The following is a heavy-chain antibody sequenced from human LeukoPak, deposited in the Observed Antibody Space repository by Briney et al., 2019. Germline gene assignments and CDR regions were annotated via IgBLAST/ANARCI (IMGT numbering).Heavy chain of an antibody. J-gene: IGHJ6*03. D-gene: IGHD7-27*01. CDR2: IYTSGST. Sequence: PSETLSLTCTVSGGSISSGSYYWSWIRQPAGKGLEWIGRIYTSGSTNYNPSLKSRVTISVDTSKNQFSLKLSSVTAADTAVYYCARDLSGDHYYYYYYMDVWGKGTTVTVSS. CDR3: ARDLSGDHYYYYYYMDV. CDR1: GGSISSGSYY. V-gene: IGHV4-61*02.